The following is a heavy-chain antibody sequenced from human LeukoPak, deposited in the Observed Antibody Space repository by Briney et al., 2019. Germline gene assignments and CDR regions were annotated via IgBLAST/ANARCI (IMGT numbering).Heavy chain of an antibody. CDR3: ARGGGY. D-gene: IGHD2-15*01. CDR1: GGSFSGYY. CDR2: INHSGST. J-gene: IGHJ4*02. V-gene: IGHV4-34*01. Sequence: PSETLSLTCAVYGGSFSGYYWSWIRQPPGKGLEWIGEINHSGSTNYNPPLKSRVTISVDTSKNQFSLKLSSVTAADTAVYYCARGGGYWGQGTLVTVSS.